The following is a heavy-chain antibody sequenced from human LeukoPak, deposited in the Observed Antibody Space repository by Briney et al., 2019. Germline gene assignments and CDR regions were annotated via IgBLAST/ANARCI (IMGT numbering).Heavy chain of an antibody. D-gene: IGHD2-2*01. CDR1: GGTFSSYT. CDR3: ASRTAKVVPAASPYYYYMDV. Sequence: ASVKVSCKASGGTFSSYTISWVRQAPGQGLEWMGRIIPILGIANYAQKLQGRVTITADKSTSTAYMELSSLRSEDTAVYYCASRTAKVVPAASPYYYYMDVWGKGTTVTVSS. CDR2: IIPILGIA. V-gene: IGHV1-69*02. J-gene: IGHJ6*03.